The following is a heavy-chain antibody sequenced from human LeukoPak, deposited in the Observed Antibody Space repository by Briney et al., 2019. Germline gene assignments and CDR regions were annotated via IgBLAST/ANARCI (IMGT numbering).Heavy chain of an antibody. Sequence: GASVKVSCKASGYTFTSYYMHWVRQAPGQGLEWMGIINPSGGSTSYAQKFQGRVTMTRDMSTSTVYMELSTLRSEDTAVYYCVAQAIAAARDFDYWGQGTLVTVSS. V-gene: IGHV1-46*01. CDR3: VAQAIAAARDFDY. CDR1: GYTFTSYY. D-gene: IGHD6-13*01. CDR2: INPSGGST. J-gene: IGHJ4*02.